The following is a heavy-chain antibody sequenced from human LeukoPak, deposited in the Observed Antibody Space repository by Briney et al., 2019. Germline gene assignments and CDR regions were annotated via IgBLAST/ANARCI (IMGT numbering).Heavy chain of an antibody. CDR2: IIPIFGTA. J-gene: IGHJ6*03. V-gene: IGHV1-69*06. Sequence: GASVTVSCKASGGTFSSYAISWVRQAPGQGLEWMGGIIPIFGTANYAQKFQGRVTITADKSTSTAYMELSSLRSEDTAVYYCARDSMVRGVTTFYYYYYMDVWGKGTTVTVSS. CDR1: GGTFSSYA. CDR3: ARDSMVRGVTTFYYYYYMDV. D-gene: IGHD3-10*01.